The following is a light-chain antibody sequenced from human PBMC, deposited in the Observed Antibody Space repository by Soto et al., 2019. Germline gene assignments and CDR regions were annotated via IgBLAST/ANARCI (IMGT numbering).Light chain of an antibody. J-gene: IGKJ1*01. CDR3: QQYNNWPPWK. Sequence: IVLTHSPGTLSLSPWERATLSCRASQSVSNNLAWYQQKPGQAPSLLIYGASTRATGIPARFSGSGSGTEFTLTISSLQSEDFAVYYCQQYNNWPPWKFGQGTKVDIK. CDR2: GAS. CDR1: QSVSNN. V-gene: IGKV3-15*01.